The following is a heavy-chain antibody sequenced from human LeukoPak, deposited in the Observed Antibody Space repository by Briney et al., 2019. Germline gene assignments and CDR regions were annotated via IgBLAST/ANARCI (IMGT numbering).Heavy chain of an antibody. J-gene: IGHJ3*02. CDR1: GYTFTSYD. CDR3: ARDPGGYPLGSGAFDI. D-gene: IGHD5-12*01. Sequence: ASVKVSCKASGYTFTSYDINWVRQATGQGLEWMGWMNPNSGNTGCAQKFQGRVTMTRNTSISTAYMELSSLRSEDTAVYYCARDPGGYPLGSGAFDIWGQGTMVSVSS. V-gene: IGHV1-8*01. CDR2: MNPNSGNT.